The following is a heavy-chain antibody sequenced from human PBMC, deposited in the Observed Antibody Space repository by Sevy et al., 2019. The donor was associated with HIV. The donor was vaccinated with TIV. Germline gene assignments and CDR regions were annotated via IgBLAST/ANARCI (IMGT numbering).Heavy chain of an antibody. CDR3: TKDKRWYDILTRGGYFDY. CDR1: GFIFDDYA. Sequence: GGSLRLSCAASGFIFDDYAMHWVRQAPGKGLEWVSGISWDTVNIGYADSVKGRVTISRDNAKNSLSLQMNSLRAEDTALYYCTKDKRWYDILTRGGYFDYWGQGTLVTVSS. J-gene: IGHJ4*02. CDR2: ISWDTVNI. V-gene: IGHV3-9*01. D-gene: IGHD3-9*01.